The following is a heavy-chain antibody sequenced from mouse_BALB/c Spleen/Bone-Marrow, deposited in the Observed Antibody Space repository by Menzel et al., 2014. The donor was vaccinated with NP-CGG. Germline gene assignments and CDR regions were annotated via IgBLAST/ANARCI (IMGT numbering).Heavy chain of an antibody. V-gene: IGHV5-12-2*01. CDR1: GFTFSSYT. J-gene: IGHJ2*01. CDR3: ARQIYYPYFDY. CDR2: ISNGGGST. D-gene: IGHD2-1*01. Sequence: EVKLMESGGGLVQPGGSLKLSCAASGFTFSSYTMSWVRQTPEKRLEWVAYISNGGGSTYYPDTVKGRFTITRDNAKSTLYLQMSSLKSEDTAMYYCARQIYYPYFDYWGQGTTLTVSS.